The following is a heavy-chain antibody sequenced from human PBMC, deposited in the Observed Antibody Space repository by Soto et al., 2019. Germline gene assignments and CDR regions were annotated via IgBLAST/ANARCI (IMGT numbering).Heavy chain of an antibody. D-gene: IGHD4-17*01. CDR2: IYHSGTT. CDR3: ARHRQTTVTGGRIYYMDV. Sequence: SETLSLTCTVSGGSISSSSYYWGWIRQPPGKGLEWIGTIYHSGTTYDNPSLKSRFTISADTSTNQLSLKVISVAAADTAVYYCARHRQTTVTGGRIYYMDVWGKGTTVTVSS. J-gene: IGHJ6*03. V-gene: IGHV4-39*01. CDR1: GGSISSSSYY.